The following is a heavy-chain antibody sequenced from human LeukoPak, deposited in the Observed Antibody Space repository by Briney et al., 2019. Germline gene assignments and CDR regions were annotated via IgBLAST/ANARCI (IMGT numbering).Heavy chain of an antibody. CDR3: ARFVGACSGGNCYSDY. CDR1: GYSFSSYW. CDR2: IYPGDSDT. Sequence: GGSLQISCKASGYSFSSYWIAWGRQVSGKGLEWMGIIYPGDSDTRYGPSFQGQVTISADKSINTAYLQWNSLKASDTAIYYCARFVGACSGGNCYSDYWGQGTLVTVSS. V-gene: IGHV5-51*01. D-gene: IGHD2-15*01. J-gene: IGHJ4*02.